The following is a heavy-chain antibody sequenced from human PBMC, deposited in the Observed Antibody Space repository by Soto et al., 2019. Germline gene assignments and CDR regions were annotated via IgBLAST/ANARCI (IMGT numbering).Heavy chain of an antibody. CDR2: IDWDDDK. V-gene: IGHV2-70*01. CDR1: GFSLSTSGMC. CDR3: ARASQMVINPYYYPMDV. J-gene: IGHJ6*02. D-gene: IGHD3-22*01. Sequence: SGPTLVNPAQTLTLTCTFSGFSLSTSGMCVSWIRQPPGKALEWLALIDWDDDKYYSTSLKTRLTISKDTSKNQVVLTMTNMDPVDTATYYCARASQMVINPYYYPMDVWGQGTTVTVSS.